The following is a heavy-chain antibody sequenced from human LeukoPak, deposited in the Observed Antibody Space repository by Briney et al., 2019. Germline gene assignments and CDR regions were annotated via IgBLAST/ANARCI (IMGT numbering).Heavy chain of an antibody. D-gene: IGHD4-17*01. CDR3: ARERDYGDPRD. J-gene: IGHJ4*02. V-gene: IGHV1-69*05. CDR2: IIPIFGTA. Sequence: SVKVSCKASGGTFSSYAISWVRQAPGQGLEWMGRIIPIFGTANYAQKFQGRVTITTDESTSTAYMELSSLRSEDTAAYYCARERDYGDPRDWGQGTLVTVSS. CDR1: GGTFSSYA.